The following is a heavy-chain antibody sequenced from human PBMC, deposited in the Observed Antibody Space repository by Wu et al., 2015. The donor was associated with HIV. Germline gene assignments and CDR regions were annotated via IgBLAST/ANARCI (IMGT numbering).Heavy chain of an antibody. CDR1: GYTFTSYD. Sequence: QVQLVQSGAEVKKPGASVKVSCKTSGYTFTSYDINWVRQATGQGLEWMGWMNPNTYNTGHAQKFQGRVTMTRDTSINTAYMELSSLRSEDTAVYYCARQRAYSSGWYVYDYWGQGTLVTVSS. D-gene: IGHD6-19*01. J-gene: IGHJ4*02. CDR2: MNPNTYNT. V-gene: IGHV1-8*01. CDR3: ARQRAYSSGWYVYDY.